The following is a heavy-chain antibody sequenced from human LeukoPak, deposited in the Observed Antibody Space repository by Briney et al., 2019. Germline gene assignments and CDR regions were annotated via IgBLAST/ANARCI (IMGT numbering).Heavy chain of an antibody. CDR1: GFTVSSNY. CDR2: IYSGGST. CDR3: ARYSSGWYYYYYGMGV. J-gene: IGHJ6*02. D-gene: IGHD6-19*01. Sequence: GGSLRLSCAASGFTVSSNYMSWVRQAPGKGLEWVSVIYSGGSTYYADSVKGRFTISRHNSKNTLYLQMNSLRAEDTAVYYCARYSSGWYYYYYGMGVWGQGTTVTVSS. V-gene: IGHV3-53*04.